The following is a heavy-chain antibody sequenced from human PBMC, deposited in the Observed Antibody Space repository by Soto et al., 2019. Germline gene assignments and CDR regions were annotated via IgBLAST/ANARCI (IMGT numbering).Heavy chain of an antibody. D-gene: IGHD6-13*01. J-gene: IGHJ3*02. CDR3: TLGSWSAETFDN. Sequence: QVQLVQSGAEVKKPGSSVKVSCKASGGTFSTYTIIWVRQAPGQGLEWMGRILPMLDITNSAQRFQGRVTITADKSTSTAYLELSSLRSEDTAVYYCTLGSWSAETFDNWGRGTMVTVSS. V-gene: IGHV1-69*02. CDR2: ILPMLDIT. CDR1: GGTFSTYT.